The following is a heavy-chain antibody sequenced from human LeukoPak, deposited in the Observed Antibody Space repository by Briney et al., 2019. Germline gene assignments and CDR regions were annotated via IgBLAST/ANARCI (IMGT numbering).Heavy chain of an antibody. CDR1: GYTFTSYG. CDR2: ISAYNDNT. J-gene: IGHJ6*02. D-gene: IGHD6-13*01. Sequence: ASVKVSCKASGYTFTSYGISWVRQAPGQGLEWMGWISAYNDNTNYAQKLQGRVTMTTDTSTSTAYMELRSLRSDDTAVYYCARAPEYQSPYSSSIYYYYGMDVWGQGTTVTVSS. CDR3: ARAPEYQSPYSSSIYYYYGMDV. V-gene: IGHV1-18*01.